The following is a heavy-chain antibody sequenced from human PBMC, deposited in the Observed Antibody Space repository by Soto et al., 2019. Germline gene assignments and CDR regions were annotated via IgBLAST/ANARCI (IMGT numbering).Heavy chain of an antibody. CDR3: ASWLAVWRALGYFDL. J-gene: IGHJ2*01. Sequence: QVQLVESGGCLVKPGGSLRLSCAASGFTFSDYYMSWIRQAPGKGLEWVSYISSSSSYTNYADSVKGRFTISRDNAKHSLYLQMNSLRAEDTAVYYRASWLAVWRALGYFDLWGRGTLVTVCS. V-gene: IGHV3-11*05. CDR2: ISSSSSYT. D-gene: IGHD6-19*01. CDR1: GFTFSDYY.